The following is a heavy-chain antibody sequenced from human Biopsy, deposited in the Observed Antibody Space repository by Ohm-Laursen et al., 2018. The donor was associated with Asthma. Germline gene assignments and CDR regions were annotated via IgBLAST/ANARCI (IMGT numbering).Heavy chain of an antibody. D-gene: IGHD3-9*01. CDR2: MWYGGSSK. Sequence: SLRLSCTASGFTFSSYGMHWVRQAPGKGLEWVAGMWYGGSSKYYADSVKGRFTSSRDNSKNTVYLQMNGLRAEDTAVYYCARWNYNIVTAYYSYFDFWGQGTLVTVSS. CDR3: ARWNYNIVTAYYSYFDF. V-gene: IGHV3-33*01. CDR1: GFTFSSYG. J-gene: IGHJ4*02.